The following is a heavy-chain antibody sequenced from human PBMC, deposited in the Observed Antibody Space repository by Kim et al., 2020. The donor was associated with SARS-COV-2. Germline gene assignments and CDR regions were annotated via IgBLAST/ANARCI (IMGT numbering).Heavy chain of an antibody. CDR2: ISGDGGST. Sequence: GGSLRLSCAASGFTFDDYAMHWVRQAPGKGLEWVSLISGDGGSTYYADSVKGRFTISRDNSKNSLYLQMNSLRTEDTALYYCANWYSSSWFAFDYWGQGTLVTVSS. V-gene: IGHV3-43*02. CDR3: ANWYSSSWFAFDY. J-gene: IGHJ4*02. D-gene: IGHD6-13*01. CDR1: GFTFDDYA.